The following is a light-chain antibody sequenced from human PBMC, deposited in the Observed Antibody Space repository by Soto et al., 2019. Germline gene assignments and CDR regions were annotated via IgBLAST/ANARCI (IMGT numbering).Light chain of an antibody. CDR1: QSVSNNY. CDR2: GAS. CDR3: QQYGSSGT. V-gene: IGKV3-20*01. J-gene: IGKJ1*01. Sequence: EIMLTQSPATVSLSPGERATLSCRASQSVSNNYLAWYQQKPGQAPRLLIYGASNRATGIPDRFSGSGSGTDFTLTISRLEPEDFAVYYCQQYGSSGTFGQGTKVDIK.